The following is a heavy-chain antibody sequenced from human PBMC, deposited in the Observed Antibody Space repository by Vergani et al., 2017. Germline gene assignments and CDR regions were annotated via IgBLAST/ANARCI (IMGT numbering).Heavy chain of an antibody. CDR1: GDSINSADHY. CDR2: IYQSETT. CDR3: ARGRMPYYYYGMDV. Sequence: QVQLQESGPGLVKPSQTLSVSCTVSGDSINSADHYWTWLRQSPGKGLEWIGYIYQSETTSYNPSLGSRVTISFETSKNQFSLKLRSVTAADTAVYFCARGRMPYYYYGMDVWGLGTTVTVSS. J-gene: IGHJ6*02. D-gene: IGHD2-2*01. V-gene: IGHV4-30-4*01.